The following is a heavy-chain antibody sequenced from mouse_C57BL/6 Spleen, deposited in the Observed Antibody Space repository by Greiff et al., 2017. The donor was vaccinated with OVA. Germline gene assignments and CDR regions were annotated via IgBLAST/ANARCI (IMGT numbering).Heavy chain of an antibody. CDR1: GYTFTSYW. CDR3: EIEGDSSGFYFDY. Sequence: VQLQQPGAELVKPGASVKVSCKASGYTFTSYWMHWVKQRPGQGLEWIGRIHPSDSDTNYNQKFKGKATLPVNKSSSTAYMQLSSLTSEDSAVYDCEIEGDSSGFYFDYWGQGTTLTVSS. D-gene: IGHD3-2*02. J-gene: IGHJ2*01. CDR2: IHPSDSDT. V-gene: IGHV1-74*01.